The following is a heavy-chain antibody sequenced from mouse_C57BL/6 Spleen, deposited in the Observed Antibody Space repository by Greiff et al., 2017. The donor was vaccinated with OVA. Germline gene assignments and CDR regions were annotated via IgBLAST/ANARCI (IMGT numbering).Heavy chain of an antibody. D-gene: IGHD1-1*01. CDR1: GYTFTSYW. Sequence: QVQLQQPGAELVKPGASVKLSCKASGYTFTSYWMHWVKQRPGRGLEWIGRIDPNSGGTKYNEKFKSKATLTVDKPSSTAYMQLSSQTSEDSAVYYCARALYGSSYYYFDYWGQGTTLTVSS. J-gene: IGHJ2*01. V-gene: IGHV1-72*01. CDR3: ARALYGSSYYYFDY. CDR2: IDPNSGGT.